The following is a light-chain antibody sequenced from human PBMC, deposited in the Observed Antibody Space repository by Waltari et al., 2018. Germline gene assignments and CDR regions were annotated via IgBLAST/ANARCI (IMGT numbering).Light chain of an antibody. J-gene: IGKJ4*01. CDR1: QSISGY. V-gene: IGKV1-39*01. CDR2: ATS. Sequence: CRASQSISGYLKWYQQKPGKAPKVLIYATSSLQSGVPSRFSGSGSGTDFTLTISSLQPEDFATYYCQQSYRTPPLTFGGGTKVEIK. CDR3: QQSYRTPPLT.